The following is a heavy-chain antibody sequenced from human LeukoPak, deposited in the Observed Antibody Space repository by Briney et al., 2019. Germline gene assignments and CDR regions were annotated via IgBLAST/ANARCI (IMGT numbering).Heavy chain of an antibody. CDR2: INPNSGGT. CDR1: GFTFTGYY. V-gene: IGHV1-2*02. D-gene: IGHD6-13*01. Sequence: ASVKVSCKASGFTFTGYYMHWVRQAPGQGLEWMGWINPNSGGTNYAQKFQGRVTMTRDTSISTAYMELSGSRSDDTAVYYCARDLAAAASVDYWGQGTLVTVSS. J-gene: IGHJ4*02. CDR3: ARDLAAAASVDY.